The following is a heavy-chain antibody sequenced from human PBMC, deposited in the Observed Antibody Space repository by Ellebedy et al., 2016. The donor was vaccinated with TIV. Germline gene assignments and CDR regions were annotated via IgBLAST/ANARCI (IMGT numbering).Heavy chain of an antibody. V-gene: IGHV4-59*01. D-gene: IGHD6-13*01. CDR2: ISYSVVT. CDR3: AKLGNPAQAAAATGS. CDR1: GGSLSGFH. Sequence: SETLSLXXTVSGGSLSGFHWGWIRQTPGKGLEWIGYISYSVVTSYNPSLKSRVIISVDTSKNQFSLNLSSVTAADTAVYYCAKLGNPAQAAAATGSWGQGTLVTVSS. J-gene: IGHJ5*02.